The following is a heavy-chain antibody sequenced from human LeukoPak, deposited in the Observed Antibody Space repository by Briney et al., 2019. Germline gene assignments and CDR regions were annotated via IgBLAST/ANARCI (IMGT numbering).Heavy chain of an antibody. V-gene: IGHV3-74*01. D-gene: IGHD6-19*01. CDR3: AREDSSGWYSRVAFDI. CDR1: GFTFSSYW. J-gene: IGHJ3*02. Sequence: GGSLRLSCAASGFTFSSYWMHWVRQAPGKGLVWVSRINSDGSSTSYADSVKGRFTISRDNAKNTLYLQMDSLRAEDTAVYYCAREDSSGWYSRVAFDIWGQGTMVTVSS. CDR2: INSDGSST.